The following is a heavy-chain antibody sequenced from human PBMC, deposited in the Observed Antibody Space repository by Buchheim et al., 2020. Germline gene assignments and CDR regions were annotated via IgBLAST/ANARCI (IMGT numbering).Heavy chain of an antibody. Sequence: VQLVESGGGVVQPGRSLRLSCAASGFTFSSYAMSWVRQAPGKGLEWVSAISGSGGSTYYADSVKGRFTISRDNSKNTLYLQMNSLRAEDTAVYYCAKGLGYCTGGVCYTGYYYYGMDVWGQGTT. D-gene: IGHD2-8*02. CDR2: ISGSGGST. V-gene: IGHV3-23*04. CDR3: AKGLGYCTGGVCYTGYYYYGMDV. J-gene: IGHJ6*02. CDR1: GFTFSSYA.